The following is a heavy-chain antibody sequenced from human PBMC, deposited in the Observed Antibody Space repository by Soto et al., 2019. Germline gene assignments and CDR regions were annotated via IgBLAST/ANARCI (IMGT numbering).Heavy chain of an antibody. V-gene: IGHV1-8*01. D-gene: IGHD6-19*01. Sequence: QVQLVQSGAEVKKPGASVKVSCKASGYSFTSYDINWVRQATGQGLEGMGWMNPNSGNTGYAQKFQGRVTMTRNTSISTAYMELSSRRSEDTAVYYCGRERRSGWYVDYWGQGTRVTVS. CDR2: MNPNSGNT. CDR1: GYSFTSYD. J-gene: IGHJ4*02. CDR3: GRERRSGWYVDY.